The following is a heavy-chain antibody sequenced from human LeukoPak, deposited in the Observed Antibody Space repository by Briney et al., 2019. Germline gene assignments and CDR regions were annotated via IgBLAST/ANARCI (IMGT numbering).Heavy chain of an antibody. CDR3: ATGPYDSSGYYIPPPPYFDY. V-gene: IGHV1-24*01. Sequence: ASVKVSCKVSGYTLTELSMRWVRQAPGKGLEWMGGFDPEDGETIYAQKFQGRVTMTEDTSTDTAYMELSSLRSEDTAVYYCATGPYDSSGYYIPPPPYFDYWGQGTLVTVSS. J-gene: IGHJ4*02. D-gene: IGHD3-22*01. CDR1: GYTLTELS. CDR2: FDPEDGET.